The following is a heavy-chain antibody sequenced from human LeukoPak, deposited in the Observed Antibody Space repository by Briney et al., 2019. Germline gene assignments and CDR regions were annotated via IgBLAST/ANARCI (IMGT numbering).Heavy chain of an antibody. Sequence: GGSLRLSCAASGFTLSSYAMSWVRQAPGKGLEWVSAISGSGGSTYYADSVKGRFTISRDNSKNTLYLQMNSLRAEDTAVYYCARGGYSYGVDYWVQGTQVTVSS. CDR1: GFTLSSYA. CDR2: ISGSGGST. D-gene: IGHD5-18*01. J-gene: IGHJ4*02. CDR3: ARGGYSYGVDY. V-gene: IGHV3-23*01.